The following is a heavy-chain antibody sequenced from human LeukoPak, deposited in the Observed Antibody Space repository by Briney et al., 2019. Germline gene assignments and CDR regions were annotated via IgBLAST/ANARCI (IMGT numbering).Heavy chain of an antibody. J-gene: IGHJ6*02. Sequence: SVKVSCKAYGYTFTYRYLHWVRQAPGQALEWMGWITPFNGNTNYAQKFQDRVTITRDRSMSTAYMELSSLRSEDTAMYYCASSPYSGSYYYYGMDVWGQGTTVTVSS. CDR2: ITPFNGNT. CDR1: GYTFTYRY. V-gene: IGHV1-45*02. D-gene: IGHD1-26*01. CDR3: ASSPYSGSYYYYGMDV.